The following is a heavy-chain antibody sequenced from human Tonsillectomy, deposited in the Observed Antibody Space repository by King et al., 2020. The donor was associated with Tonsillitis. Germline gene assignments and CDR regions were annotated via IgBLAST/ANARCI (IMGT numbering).Heavy chain of an antibody. CDR2: ISVYNGST. CDR1: GYMFNTYG. D-gene: IGHD1-26*01. Sequence: QLVQSGGEVKKPGASVKVSCKASGYMFNTYGITWVRQAPGQGLQWMGWISVYNGSTEYAQKLQGRVTMTTDTSTSTAYMELRSLMSDDTAVYYCARVNSGFYYRAFDIWGQGTMVTVSS. CDR3: ARVNSGFYYRAFDI. J-gene: IGHJ3*02. V-gene: IGHV1-18*01.